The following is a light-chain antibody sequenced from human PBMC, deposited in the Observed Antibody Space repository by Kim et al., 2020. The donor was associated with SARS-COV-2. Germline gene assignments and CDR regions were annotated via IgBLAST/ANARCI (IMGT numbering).Light chain of an antibody. Sequence: QAVVTQPPSASASLGASVTLTCTLSSGYSNYMVDWFQHRPGKGPRSVMRVGPAGIVGSKGDGIPDWFSVLGSGLNRYLTIQTIQEEDEVDYLCGADLANRNNFVYIFGGGTKVTVL. CDR2: VGPAGIVG. J-gene: IGLJ1*01. V-gene: IGLV9-49*01. CDR1: SGYSNYM. CDR3: GADLANRNNFVYI.